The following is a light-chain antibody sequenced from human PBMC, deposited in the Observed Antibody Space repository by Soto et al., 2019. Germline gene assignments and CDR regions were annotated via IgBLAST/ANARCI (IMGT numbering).Light chain of an antibody. J-gene: IGKJ2*01. CDR1: QSVSSK. Sequence: EIVMTQSPATLSVSPGERATLSCRASQSVSSKLAWYQQKPGQAPRLLIYGASTRATGIPARFTGSGSGTEFTLTISSLQSEDFAMYYCQQYNNWPPYTFGQGTNLEIK. CDR2: GAS. V-gene: IGKV3-15*01. CDR3: QQYNNWPPYT.